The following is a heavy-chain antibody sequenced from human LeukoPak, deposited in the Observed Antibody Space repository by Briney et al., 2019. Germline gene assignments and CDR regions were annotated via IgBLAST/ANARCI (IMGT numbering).Heavy chain of an antibody. D-gene: IGHD4-23*01. V-gene: IGHV3-53*01. CDR3: ASQSGGSFDY. CDR1: GFTVSSNY. J-gene: IGHJ4*02. Sequence: GGSLRLSCAASGFTVSSNYMSWVRQAPGKGLEWVSVIYSHGTTNYADSVKGRFTISRDNAKNSLYLQMNSLRAEDTAVYYCASQSGGSFDYWGQGTLVTVSS. CDR2: IYSHGTT.